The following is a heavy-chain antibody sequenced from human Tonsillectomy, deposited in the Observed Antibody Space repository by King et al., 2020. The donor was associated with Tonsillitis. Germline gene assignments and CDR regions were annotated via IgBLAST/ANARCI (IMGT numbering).Heavy chain of an antibody. Sequence: VQLQQWGAGLLKPSETLSLTCAVYGGSFSGYYWSWIRQTPGKGLEWIGEINYSGSSNYNPSLKSRVTISVDTSKNQFSLKLSSVTAADTAVYYCARVFCTSTSCSIGGWVDPWGQGTLVTVSS. CDR2: INYSGSS. CDR1: GGSFSGYY. CDR3: ARVFCTSTSCSIGGWVDP. D-gene: IGHD2-2*01. V-gene: IGHV4-34*01. J-gene: IGHJ5*02.